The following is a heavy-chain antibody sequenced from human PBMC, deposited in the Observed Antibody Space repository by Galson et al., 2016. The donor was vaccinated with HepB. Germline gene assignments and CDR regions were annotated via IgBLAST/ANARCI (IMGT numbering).Heavy chain of an antibody. Sequence: SLRLSCAASGFTFDSYAMHWVRQAPGKGLEWVSGISWNSGSIGHADSVKGRFTTSRDNAKNSLYLQMNSLRADDTALYYCAARLVEALHYWGPGTLVTVSS. J-gene: IGHJ4*02. D-gene: IGHD2-8*02. CDR3: AARLVEALHY. CDR1: GFTFDSYA. V-gene: IGHV3-9*01. CDR2: ISWNSGSI.